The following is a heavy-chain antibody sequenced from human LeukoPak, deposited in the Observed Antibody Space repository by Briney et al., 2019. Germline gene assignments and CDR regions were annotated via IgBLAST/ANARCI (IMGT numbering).Heavy chain of an antibody. CDR3: ARVQWLAPQYYFDY. Sequence: AASVKVSCKASGYTFTGYYMHWVRQAPGQGLEWMGWINPNSGGTNYAQKFQGRVTMTRNTSISTAYMELSSLRSEDTAVYYCARVQWLAPQYYFDYWGQGTLVTVSS. CDR1: GYTFTGYY. J-gene: IGHJ4*02. D-gene: IGHD6-19*01. V-gene: IGHV1-2*02. CDR2: INPNSGGT.